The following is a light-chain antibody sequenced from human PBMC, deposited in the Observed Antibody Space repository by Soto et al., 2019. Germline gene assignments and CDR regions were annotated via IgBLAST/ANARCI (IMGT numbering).Light chain of an antibody. CDR1: QGIDTY. CDR2: ATS. V-gene: IGKV1-8*01. CDR3: QQYYTHPQT. Sequence: AIPMTQSPSSFSASVGDRVTITCRASQGIDTYLAWYQQKPGKAPRLLIYATSVLESGVPSRFSGSGSGTDYTLTISSLQSEDFASYYCQQYYTHPQTFGQGTKLDVK. J-gene: IGKJ2*01.